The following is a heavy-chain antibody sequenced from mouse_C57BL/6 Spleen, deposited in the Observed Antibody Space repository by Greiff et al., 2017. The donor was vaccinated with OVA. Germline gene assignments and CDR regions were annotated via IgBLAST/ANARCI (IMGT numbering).Heavy chain of an antibody. CDR2: ISSGSSTI. V-gene: IGHV5-17*01. J-gene: IGHJ3*01. Sequence: EVKLVESGGGLVKPGGSLKLSCAASGFTFSDYGMHWVRQAPEKGLEWVAYISSGSSTIYYADTVKGRFTISRDNAKNTLFLQMTSLRSEDTAMYYCARGDGSSFAYWGQGTLVTVSA. CDR1: GFTFSDYG. D-gene: IGHD1-1*01. CDR3: ARGDGSSFAY.